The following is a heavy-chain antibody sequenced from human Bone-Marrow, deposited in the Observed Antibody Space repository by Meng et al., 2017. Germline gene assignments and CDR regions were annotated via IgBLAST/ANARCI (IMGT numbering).Heavy chain of an antibody. J-gene: IGHJ4*02. V-gene: IGHV3-30*01. Sequence: SCKASGGTFSSYAMDWVRQAPGKGLEWVAVISYDGSKTYYADSVKGRFTISRDNSKNTLDLQMNSLRAEDTALYYCARDFDDFWSGFDHWGQGTLVTVSS. CDR2: ISYDGSKT. CDR1: GGTFSSYA. D-gene: IGHD3-3*01. CDR3: ARDFDDFWSGFDH.